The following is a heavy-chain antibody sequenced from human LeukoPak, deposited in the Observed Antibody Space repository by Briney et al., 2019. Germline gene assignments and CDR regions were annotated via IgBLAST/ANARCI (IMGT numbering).Heavy chain of an antibody. CDR1: GGSFSGYY. J-gene: IGHJ4*02. Sequence: PSETLSLTCAVYGGSFSGYYWSWIRQPPGKGLEWIGEITHSGSTNYNPSLKSRVTISVDTSKNQFSLKLSSVTDADTAVYYCERRYCSSTSCYLDYWGQGTLVTVSS. CDR2: ITHSGST. V-gene: IGHV4-34*01. CDR3: ERRYCSSTSCYLDY. D-gene: IGHD2-2*01.